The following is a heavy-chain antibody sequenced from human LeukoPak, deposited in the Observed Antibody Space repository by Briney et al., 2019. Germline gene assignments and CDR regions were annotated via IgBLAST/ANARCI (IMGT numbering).Heavy chain of an antibody. CDR1: GGSISSYY. Sequence: SETLSLTCTVPGGSISSYYWSWIRQPPGKGLDWIGYISYSGSTIYNPSLKSRVTISVDTSKNQFSLNLSSVSAADTAVYFRATSWGSDKLFDYWGQGTLVTVSS. D-gene: IGHD3-16*01. J-gene: IGHJ4*02. CDR3: ATSWGSDKLFDY. CDR2: ISYSGST. V-gene: IGHV4-59*01.